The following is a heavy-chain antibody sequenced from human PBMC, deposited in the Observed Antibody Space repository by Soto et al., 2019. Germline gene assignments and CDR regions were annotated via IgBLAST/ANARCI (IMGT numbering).Heavy chain of an antibody. CDR2: IYYSGST. D-gene: IGHD3-10*01. J-gene: IGHJ5*02. CDR1: GSSIRRCY. Sequence: SQNLPLTCTGSGSSIRRCYWSGIRQPPGKGLEWIGYIYYSGSTNYNPSLKSRVTISVDTSKNQFSLKLSSVTAADTAVYYCARPLFGRGNWFDPWGQGTLVTVS. CDR3: ARPLFGRGNWFDP. V-gene: IGHV4-59*01.